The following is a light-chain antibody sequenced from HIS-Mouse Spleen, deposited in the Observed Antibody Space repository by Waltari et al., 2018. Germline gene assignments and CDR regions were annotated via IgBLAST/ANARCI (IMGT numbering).Light chain of an antibody. J-gene: IGKJ4*01. CDR2: WAS. V-gene: IGKV4-1*01. CDR1: QSVLYSSNNKNY. Sequence: DIVMTQSPDSLAVSLGERATINCKSSQSVLYSSNNKNYLAWYQQKPGQPPKLLIYWASTRESGVPDRFSGSGSGTDFTLTISSLQAEDVAVYYCKQYYSTPTFGGGTKVEIK. CDR3: KQYYSTPT.